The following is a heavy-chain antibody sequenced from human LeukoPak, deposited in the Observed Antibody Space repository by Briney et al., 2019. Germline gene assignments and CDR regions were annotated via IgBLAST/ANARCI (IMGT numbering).Heavy chain of an antibody. D-gene: IGHD3-3*01. CDR1: GFTFSSYG. V-gene: IGHV3-30*18. Sequence: GGSLRLSCAASGFTFSSYGMHWVRQAPGKGLEWVAVISYDGSNKYYADSVKGRFTISRDNSKNTLYLQMNSLRAEDTAVYYCAKDWRSGYSNYFDYWGQGTLVTVSS. CDR3: AKDWRSGYSNYFDY. CDR2: ISYDGSNK. J-gene: IGHJ4*02.